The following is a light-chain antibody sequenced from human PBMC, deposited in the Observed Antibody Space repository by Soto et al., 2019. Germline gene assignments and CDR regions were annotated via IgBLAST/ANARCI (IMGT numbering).Light chain of an antibody. CDR2: EAS. Sequence: EIVLTQFPATLSLSPGDRATLSCWASQSVGTLLAWCQHRPGQAPRLLIYEASNRATGVPPRFSGSGSGTDFTLTISSLEPEDFAFYYCEQRATWPPALTFGGGTHVEVK. J-gene: IGKJ4*01. CDR3: EQRATWPPALT. CDR1: QSVGTL. V-gene: IGKV3-11*01.